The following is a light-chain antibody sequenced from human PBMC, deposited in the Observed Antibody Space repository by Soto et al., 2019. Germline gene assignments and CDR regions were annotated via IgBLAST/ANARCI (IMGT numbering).Light chain of an antibody. CDR3: QKDGSSQFT. J-gene: IGKJ3*01. Sequence: EIVLMQSPGTLSLSPGEGATLSCRASQSVNSNYLAWYQQKPGQAPTVLIFDTSRRGTGVPGRFSGRGSGTEFTLPIGRLEPDDFAVYYCQKDGSSQFTFGPGTKVNIK. CDR2: DTS. V-gene: IGKV3-20*01. CDR1: QSVNSNY.